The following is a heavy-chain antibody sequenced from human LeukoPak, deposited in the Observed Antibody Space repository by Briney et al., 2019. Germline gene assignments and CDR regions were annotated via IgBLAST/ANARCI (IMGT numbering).Heavy chain of an antibody. CDR2: IYYSGST. D-gene: IGHD6-6*01. CDR3: ASSRARPRNWFDP. V-gene: IGHV4-59*01. Sequence: SETLSLTCAVSGGSISSYYWSWIGQPPGKGLEWIGYIYYSGSTNYNPSLKSRVTISVDTSKNQFSLKLSSVTAADTAVYYCASSRARPRNWFDPWGQETLVTVSS. CDR1: GGSISSYY. J-gene: IGHJ5*02.